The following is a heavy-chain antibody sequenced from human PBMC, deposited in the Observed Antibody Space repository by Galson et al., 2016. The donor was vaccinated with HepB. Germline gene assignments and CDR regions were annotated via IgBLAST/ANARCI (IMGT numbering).Heavy chain of an antibody. CDR2: ISNGGDST. CDR3: AKGTYESSGWADY. CDR1: GFSFSTYA. D-gene: IGHD3-22*01. Sequence: SLRLSCAASGFSFSTYAMHWVRQAPRKGLEWVSAISNGGDSTYYADSVKGRFIISRDNSKNTFYLHMNSLRAEDTAVYYCAKGTYESSGWADYWGQGTLVTVSS. V-gene: IGHV3-23*01. J-gene: IGHJ4*02.